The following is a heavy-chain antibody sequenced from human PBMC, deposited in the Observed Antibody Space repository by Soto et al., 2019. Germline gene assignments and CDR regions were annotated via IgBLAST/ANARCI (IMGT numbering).Heavy chain of an antibody. CDR2: INPSGGST. J-gene: IGHJ4*02. CDR1: GYTFTSYY. Sequence: QVQLVQSGAEVKKPGASVKVSCKASGYTFTSYYMHWVRQAPGQGLEWMGIINPSGGSTSYAQKFPGRVTMTRDTSTSTVYMELSSLRSEDTAVYYCARALLRAAAGTRNLGYWGQGTPVTVSS. V-gene: IGHV1-46*03. D-gene: IGHD6-13*01. CDR3: ARALLRAAAGTRNLGY.